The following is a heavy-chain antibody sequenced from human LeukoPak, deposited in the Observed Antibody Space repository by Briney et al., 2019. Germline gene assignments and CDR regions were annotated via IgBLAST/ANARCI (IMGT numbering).Heavy chain of an antibody. CDR2: INPNSGGT. J-gene: IGHJ4*02. CDR1: GGTFSSYA. D-gene: IGHD3-10*01. V-gene: IGHV1-2*06. Sequence: GSSVKVSCKASGGTFSSYAISWVRQAPGQGLEWMGRINPNSGGTNYAQKFQGRVTMTRDTSISTTYMELSRLRSDDTAVYYCARDPGVTMVRGDDYWGQGTLVTVSS. CDR3: ARDPGVTMVRGDDY.